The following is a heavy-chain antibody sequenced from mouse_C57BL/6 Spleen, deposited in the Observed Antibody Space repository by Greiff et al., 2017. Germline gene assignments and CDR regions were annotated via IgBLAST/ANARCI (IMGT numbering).Heavy chain of an antibody. Sequence: EVQLQESGAELVRPGASVKLSCTASGFNIKDDYMHWVKQRPEQGLEWIGWIDPENGDTEYASKFQGKATITADTSSNTAYLQLSSLTSEDTAVYYCSTGAQDGGGYAMDYWGQGTSVTVSS. CDR2: IDPENGDT. D-gene: IGHD2-3*01. CDR1: GFNIKDDY. V-gene: IGHV14-4*01. J-gene: IGHJ4*01. CDR3: STGAQDGGGYAMDY.